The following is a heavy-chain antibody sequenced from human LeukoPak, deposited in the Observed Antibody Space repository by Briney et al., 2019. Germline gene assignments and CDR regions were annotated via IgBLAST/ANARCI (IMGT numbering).Heavy chain of an antibody. V-gene: IGHV3-33*08. D-gene: IGHD6-13*01. CDR1: GFTLSSYA. Sequence: PGGSLRLSCAVSGFTLSSYAMSWVRQAPGKGLEWVAVIWYDGSNKYYADSVKGRFTISRDNSKNTLYLQMNSLRAEDTAVYYCARGLTYSSSRGVYFDYWGQGTLVTVSS. CDR3: ARGLTYSSSRGVYFDY. CDR2: IWYDGSNK. J-gene: IGHJ4*02.